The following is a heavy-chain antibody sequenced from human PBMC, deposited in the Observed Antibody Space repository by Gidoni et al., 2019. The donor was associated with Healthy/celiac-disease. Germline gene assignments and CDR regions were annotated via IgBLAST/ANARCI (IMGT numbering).Heavy chain of an antibody. CDR1: GYTFTGYY. CDR3: ARSPNEDYYYYGMDV. J-gene: IGHJ6*02. V-gene: IGHV1-2*04. CDR2: INPNSGGT. Sequence: QVQLVQSGAEVKKPGASVKVSCKASGYTFTGYYMHWVRQAPGQGLEWMGWINPNSGGTNYAQKFQGWVTMTRDTSISTAYMELSRLRSDDTAVYYCARSPNEDYYYYGMDVWGQGTTVTVSS. D-gene: IGHD1-1*01.